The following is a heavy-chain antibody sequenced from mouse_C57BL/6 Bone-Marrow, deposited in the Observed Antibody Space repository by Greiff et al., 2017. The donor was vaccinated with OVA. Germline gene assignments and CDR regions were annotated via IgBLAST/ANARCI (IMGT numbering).Heavy chain of an antibody. CDR1: GYAFSSSW. CDR2: IYPGDGDT. CDR3: ASGIYYYGSSLFDY. D-gene: IGHD1-1*01. Sequence: QVHVKQSGPELVKPGASVKISCKASGYAFSSSWMNWVKQRPGKGLEWIGRIYPGDGDTNYNGKFKGKATLTADKSSSTAYMQLSSLTSEDSAVYFCASGIYYYGSSLFDYWGQGTTLTVSS. V-gene: IGHV1-82*01. J-gene: IGHJ2*01.